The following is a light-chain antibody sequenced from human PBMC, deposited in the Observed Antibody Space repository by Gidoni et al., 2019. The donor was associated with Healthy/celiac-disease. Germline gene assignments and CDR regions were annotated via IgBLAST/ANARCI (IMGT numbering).Light chain of an antibody. J-gene: IGKJ2*01. CDR2: GAS. CDR3: QQYGSSPRMYT. V-gene: IGKV3-20*01. Sequence: EIVLSKSPGTLSLSPGERATLSCRASQSVSSSYLAWYQQKPGQAPRLIIYGASSRATGIPDRFSGSGSGTDFTLTISRLEPEDFAVYYCQQYGSSPRMYTFXQXTKLEIK. CDR1: QSVSSSY.